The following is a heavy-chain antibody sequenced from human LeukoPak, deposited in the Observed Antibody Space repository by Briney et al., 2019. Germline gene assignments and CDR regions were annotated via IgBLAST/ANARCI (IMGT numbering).Heavy chain of an antibody. CDR1: DYTFTNYG. Sequence: ASVKVSCKASDYTFTNYGISWVRQAPGQGLEWMGWISAYNGKTYYAQNFQGRVTVTTDTSTSTAYMDLRSLRSDDTAVYYCARSGVASRPQNYFDYWGQGTLVTVSS. CDR3: ARSGVASRPQNYFDY. CDR2: ISAYNGKT. J-gene: IGHJ4*02. V-gene: IGHV1-18*01. D-gene: IGHD3-3*01.